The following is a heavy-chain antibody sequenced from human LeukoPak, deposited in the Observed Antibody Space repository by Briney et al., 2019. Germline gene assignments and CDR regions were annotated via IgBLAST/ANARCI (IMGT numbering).Heavy chain of an antibody. CDR1: GDSISSGGYY. CDR2: IYYSGNT. D-gene: IGHD3-16*01. V-gene: IGHV4-31*03. Sequence: PSETLSLTCTVAGDSISSGGYYWSWIRQYPEKGLEWIGYIYYSGNTYYNPSLKSRVSISVDMSKDQFSLRLSSVTAADTAVYYCARLNFRPWAFDYWGQGALVTVSS. CDR3: ARLNFRPWAFDY. J-gene: IGHJ4*02.